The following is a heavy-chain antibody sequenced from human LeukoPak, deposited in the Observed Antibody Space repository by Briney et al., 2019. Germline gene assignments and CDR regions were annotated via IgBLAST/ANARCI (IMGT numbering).Heavy chain of an antibody. Sequence: GGSLRLSCAASGFAFSSYAMSWVRQAPGKGLEWVSAISGSGGSTYYADSVKGRFTISRDNSKNTLYLQMNSLRAEDTAVYYCAKDRRQWLPPTPGFDPWGQGILVTVSS. J-gene: IGHJ5*02. D-gene: IGHD6-19*01. CDR3: AKDRRQWLPPTPGFDP. CDR1: GFAFSSYA. V-gene: IGHV3-23*01. CDR2: ISGSGGST.